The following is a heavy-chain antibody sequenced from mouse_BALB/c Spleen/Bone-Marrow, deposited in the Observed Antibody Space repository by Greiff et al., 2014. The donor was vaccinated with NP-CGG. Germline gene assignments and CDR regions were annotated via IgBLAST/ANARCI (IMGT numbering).Heavy chain of an antibody. J-gene: IGHJ1*01. CDR2: SNPSNGGS. V-gene: IGHV1S81*02. CDR3: TRSNYGYWYFDV. Sequence: QAQLQQSGAELVKPGASVKLSCKASGYTFSNYYMYWVKQRPGQGLEWIGESNPSNGGSNFNEKFKSKATLTVDKSSSTAYMQLSSLTSEDSAVYYCTRSNYGYWYFDVWGAGTTVTVSS. D-gene: IGHD1-1*01. CDR1: GYTFSNYY.